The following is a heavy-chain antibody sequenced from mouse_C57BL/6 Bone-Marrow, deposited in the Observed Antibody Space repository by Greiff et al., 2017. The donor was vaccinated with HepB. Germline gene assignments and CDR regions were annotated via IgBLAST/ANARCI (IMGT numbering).Heavy chain of an antibody. Sequence: VQLQQSGAELVRPGASVKLSCTASGFNIKDYYMHWVKQRPEQGLEWIGRIDPEDGDTEYAPKFRGKATMTADTSSNTAYLQLSSLTSEDTAVYYCTVYYGSNPWYFDVWGTGTTVTVSS. V-gene: IGHV14-1*01. CDR3: TVYYGSNPWYFDV. CDR2: IDPEDGDT. D-gene: IGHD1-1*01. CDR1: GFNIKDYY. J-gene: IGHJ1*03.